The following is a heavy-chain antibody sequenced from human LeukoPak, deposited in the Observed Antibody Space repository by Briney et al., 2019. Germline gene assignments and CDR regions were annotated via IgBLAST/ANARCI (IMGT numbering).Heavy chain of an antibody. J-gene: IGHJ4*02. V-gene: IGHV1-69*01. D-gene: IGHD3-9*01. CDR2: IIPIFGTA. CDR1: GGTFSIYA. CDR3: ARGKKWIRYFVKYYFDY. Sequence: SVKVSCKASGGTFSIYAISWVRQAPGQGLEWMGGIIPIFGTANYAQKFQGRVTITADESTSTAYMELSSLRSEDTAVYYCARGKKWIRYFVKYYFDYWGQGTLVTVSS.